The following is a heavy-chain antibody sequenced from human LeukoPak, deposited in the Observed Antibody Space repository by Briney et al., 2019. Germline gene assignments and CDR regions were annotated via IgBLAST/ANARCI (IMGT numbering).Heavy chain of an antibody. CDR3: ARGDCAGGTCYSDY. CDR1: GFTLSIYS. Sequence: GGSLRLSCAASGFTLSIYSMYWVRQAPGKGLEWVSGISGSAGSTYYADSVKGRFTISRDYSKNTLCLQMNSLRAEDTAVYYCARGDCAGGTCYSDYWGQGTLVTVSS. D-gene: IGHD2-8*02. V-gene: IGHV3-23*01. CDR2: ISGSAGST. J-gene: IGHJ4*02.